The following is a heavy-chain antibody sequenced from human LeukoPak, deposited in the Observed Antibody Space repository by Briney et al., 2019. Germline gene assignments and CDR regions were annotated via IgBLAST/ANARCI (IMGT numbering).Heavy chain of an antibody. CDR2: ISMGSSYI. CDR1: GFTFSSYA. D-gene: IGHD3/OR15-3a*01. J-gene: IGHJ4*02. CDR3: ARDGPLDYFDY. Sequence: GGSMRLACAASGFTFSSYAMSWVRQAPGKGLEWVSSISMGSSYIYYRDSVKGRFTISRDNAKSSLYLQMNSLRAEDTTVYYCARDGPLDYFDYWGQGTLVTVSS. V-gene: IGHV3-21*01.